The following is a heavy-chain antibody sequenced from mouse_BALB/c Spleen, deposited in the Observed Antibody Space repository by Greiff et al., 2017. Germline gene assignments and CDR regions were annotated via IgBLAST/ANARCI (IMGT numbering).Heavy chain of an antibody. V-gene: IGHV14-4*02. CDR3: NADYGKFFYAMDY. D-gene: IGHD2-1*01. CDR1: GFNIKDYY. J-gene: IGHJ4*01. Sequence: VQLQQSGAELVRSGASVKLSCTASGFNIKDYYMHWVKQRPEQGLEWIGWIDPENGDTEYAPKFQGKATMTADTSSNTAYLQLSSLTSEDTAVYYCNADYGKFFYAMDYWGQGTSVTVSS. CDR2: IDPENGDT.